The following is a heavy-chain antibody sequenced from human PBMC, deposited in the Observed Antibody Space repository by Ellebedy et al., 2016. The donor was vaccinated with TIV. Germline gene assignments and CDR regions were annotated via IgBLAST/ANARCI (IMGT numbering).Heavy chain of an antibody. CDR1: GGSVSSGSHY. CDR3: AGGSYTPYGMDV. CDR2: RYYIGTT. D-gene: IGHD1-26*01. V-gene: IGHV4-61*01. Sequence: SETLSLTCTVSGGSVSSGSHYWNWIRQPPGKGLEWIGYRYYIGTTNYNPSLKSRVTISEDTSKNQFSLRLSSVTAADTAVYYCAGGSYTPYGMDVWGRGTTVIVSS. J-gene: IGHJ6*02.